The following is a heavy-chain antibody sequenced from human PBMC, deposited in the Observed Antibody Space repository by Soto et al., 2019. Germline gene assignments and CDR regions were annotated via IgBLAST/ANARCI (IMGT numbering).Heavy chain of an antibody. CDR2: IVPNIGTV. J-gene: IGHJ4*02. CDR3: ARRDTSGFLRYFDN. CDR1: GGTLSTFINYP. V-gene: IGHV1-69*06. Sequence: ASVKVSCKASGGTLSTFINYPINWVRQAPGQGLEWMGGIVPNIGTVNYAQKFQGRVTITADKSTGTAYMELSNLRSEDSALYYCARRDTSGFLRYFDNWGQGTLVTVSS. D-gene: IGHD3-3*01.